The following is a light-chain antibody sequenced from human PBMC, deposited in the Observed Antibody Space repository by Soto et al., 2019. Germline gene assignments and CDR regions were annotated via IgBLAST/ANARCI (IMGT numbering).Light chain of an antibody. V-gene: IGKV3-11*01. J-gene: IGKJ5*01. CDR2: SAS. CDR1: QTVSNF. CDR3: QQRSNWPPVIT. Sequence: EIVLTQSPATLSLSPGERATLSCRASQTVSNFLAWHKRKPGQAPRLLIYSASYRATGIPARFSGSGSGTDFTLTISSLEPEDFAVYYGQQRSNWPPVITFGQGTRLEI.